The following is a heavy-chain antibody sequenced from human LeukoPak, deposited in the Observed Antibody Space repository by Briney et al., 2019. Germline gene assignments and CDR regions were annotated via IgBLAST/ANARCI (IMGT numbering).Heavy chain of an antibody. CDR3: ARDFSAAFDI. D-gene: IGHD2/OR15-2a*01. Sequence: SETLSLTCTVSGGSFGNYYWSWIRQPPGKGLEWIAYIYDSGTTNYNPSLKSRVIISVDTSKNQFSLKLSSVTAADTAVYYCARDFSAAFDIWGQGTMVTVSS. CDR1: GGSFGNYY. J-gene: IGHJ3*02. CDR2: IYDSGTT. V-gene: IGHV4-59*01.